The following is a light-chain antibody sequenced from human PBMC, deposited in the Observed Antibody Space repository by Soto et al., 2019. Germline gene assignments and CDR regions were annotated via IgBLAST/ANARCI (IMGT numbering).Light chain of an antibody. CDR3: CSYAGGSTLV. V-gene: IGLV2-23*02. CDR2: EVF. J-gene: IGLJ2*01. Sequence: QSVLTQPASVSGSPGQSITISCTGTSSDVGSYNLVSWYQKYPGKAPKLMIYEVFKRPSGYANRFSGSKSGNTASLTISGLQAEDEADYYCCSYAGGSTLVFGGGTKLTVL. CDR1: SSDVGSYNL.